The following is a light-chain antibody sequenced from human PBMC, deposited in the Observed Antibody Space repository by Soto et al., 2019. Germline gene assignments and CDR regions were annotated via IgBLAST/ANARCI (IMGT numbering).Light chain of an antibody. V-gene: IGLV1-40*01. Sequence: QAVVTQPPSVSGAPGQRVTISCTGSSSNIGAGSDVHWYQQLPGTAPKLLIYGSDNRPSGVPDRFSGSKSGTSASLAITGRQAEDEADYYCQSYYSSLSGFWVFGGGTQLTVL. CDR1: SSNIGAGSD. CDR2: GSD. J-gene: IGLJ3*02. CDR3: QSYYSSLSGFWV.